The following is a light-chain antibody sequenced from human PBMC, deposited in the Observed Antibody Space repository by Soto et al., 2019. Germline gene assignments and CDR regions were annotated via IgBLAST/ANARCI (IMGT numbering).Light chain of an antibody. CDR1: SGHSSYI. CDR3: ETWDSNTPKV. Sequence: QSVLTQSSSASASLGSSVKLTCTLSSGHSSYIIAWHQQQPGKAPRYLMKLEGSGSYNKGSGVPDRFSGSSSGADRYLTISNLQFEDEADYYCETWDSNTPKVFGGGTQLTVL. V-gene: IGLV4-60*02. CDR2: LEGSGSY. J-gene: IGLJ7*01.